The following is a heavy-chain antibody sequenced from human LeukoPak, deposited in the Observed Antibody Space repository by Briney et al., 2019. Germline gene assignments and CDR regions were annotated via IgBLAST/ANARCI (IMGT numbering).Heavy chain of an antibody. CDR2: IYYSGST. Sequence: SETLSLTCTVSGGSISSSSYYWGWIRQPPGKGLEWIGSIYYSGSTYYNPSLKSRVTISVDTSKNQFSLKLSSVTAADTAVYYCASAPNFWSGYNYWGQGTLVTASS. J-gene: IGHJ4*02. CDR1: GGSISSSSYY. V-gene: IGHV4-39*07. D-gene: IGHD3-3*01. CDR3: ASAPNFWSGYNY.